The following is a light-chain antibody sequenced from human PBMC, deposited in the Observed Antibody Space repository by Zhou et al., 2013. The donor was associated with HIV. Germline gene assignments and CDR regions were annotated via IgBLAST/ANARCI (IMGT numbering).Light chain of an antibody. CDR3: LQDYNYPRT. Sequence: IQMTQSPSSLSASVGDRVTITCRASQSISSYLNWYQLKPGKAPKLLIYAASSLQSGVPSRFSGSGSGTDFTLTISSLHPEDFATYYCLQDYNYPRTFGQGTKVDFK. V-gene: IGKV1-6*01. J-gene: IGKJ1*01. CDR1: QSISSY. CDR2: AAS.